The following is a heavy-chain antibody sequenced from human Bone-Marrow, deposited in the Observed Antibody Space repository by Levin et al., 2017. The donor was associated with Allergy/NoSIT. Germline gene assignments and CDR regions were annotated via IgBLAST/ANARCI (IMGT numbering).Heavy chain of an antibody. V-gene: IGHV3-23*01. CDR3: VSRMGGGGPVDI. D-gene: IGHD1-26*01. J-gene: IGHJ3*02. Sequence: GESLKISCAASGFTFNINAMSWVRQAPGKGLEWASTIAPSGDEIHYADSVKGRFTISRDNSKNTLSLQMSSLRAEDTAVYYGVSRMGGGGPVDIWCEGTLVTVSS. CDR2: IAPSGDEI. CDR1: GFTFNINA.